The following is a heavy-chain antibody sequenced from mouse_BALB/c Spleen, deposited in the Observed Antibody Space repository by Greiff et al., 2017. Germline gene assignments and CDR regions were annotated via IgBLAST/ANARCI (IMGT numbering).Heavy chain of an antibody. D-gene: IGHD3-2*02. CDR1: GYTFTDYW. J-gene: IGHJ4*01. CDR2: IDTSDSYT. Sequence: QVQLQQPGAELVMPGASVKMSCKASGYTFTDYWMHWVKQRPGQGLEWIGAIDTSDSYTSYNQKFKGKATLTVDESSSTAYMQLSSLTSEDSAVYYCARQAGKRAMDYWGQGTSVTVSS. CDR3: ARQAGKRAMDY. V-gene: IGHV1-69*01.